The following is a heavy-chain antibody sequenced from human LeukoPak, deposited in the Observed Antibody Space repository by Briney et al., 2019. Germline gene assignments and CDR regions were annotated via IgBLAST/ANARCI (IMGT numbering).Heavy chain of an antibody. CDR2: ISAYNGNT. V-gene: IGHV1-18*01. J-gene: IGHJ4*02. Sequence: GASMKVSCKASGYTFTTYGITWVRQAPGQGLEWMGWISAYNGNTNYAQKLQGRVTMTTDTSTSTAYMELRSLRSDDTAVYYCARDPPDYYGSGTMDWGQGTLVTVSS. CDR1: GYTFTTYG. CDR3: ARDPPDYYGSGTMD. D-gene: IGHD3-10*01.